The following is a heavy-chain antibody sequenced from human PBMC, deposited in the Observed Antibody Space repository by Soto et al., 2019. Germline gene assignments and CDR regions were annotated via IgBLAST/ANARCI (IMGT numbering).Heavy chain of an antibody. CDR3: ARDTTYSSGWNFDY. J-gene: IGHJ4*02. CDR2: ISGYNGNT. CDR1: GYTLSNYA. D-gene: IGHD6-19*01. V-gene: IGHV1-18*01. Sequence: QVQLVQSGAEVKKPGASVKVSCKASGYTLSNYAITWVRQAAGQGLEWMGWISGYNGNTNYAQKLQGRGTMTTDTSTSTVYMELRSLRSDDTAVYYCARDTTYSSGWNFDYWGQGTLVTVSS.